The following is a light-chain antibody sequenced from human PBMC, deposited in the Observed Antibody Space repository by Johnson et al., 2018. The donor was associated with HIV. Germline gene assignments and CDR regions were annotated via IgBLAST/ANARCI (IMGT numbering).Light chain of an antibody. J-gene: IGLJ1*01. CDR2: DNN. CDR3: GTWDSSLSAYV. Sequence: QSALTQPPSVSAAPGQKATISSSGSSSNIGNNYVSWYQQLPGTAPKLLIYDNNKRPSGIPDRFSGSKSGTSATLGITGLQTGDGADYYYGTWDSSLSAYVFGTGTKVTVL. V-gene: IGLV1-51*01. CDR1: SSNIGNNY.